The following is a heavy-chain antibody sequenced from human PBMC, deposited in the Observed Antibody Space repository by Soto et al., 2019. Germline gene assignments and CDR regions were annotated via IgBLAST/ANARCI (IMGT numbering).Heavy chain of an antibody. CDR1: GGSISSSSYY. J-gene: IGHJ4*02. Sequence: SETLSLTCTVSGGSISSSSYYWGWILQPPGKGLEWIGSIYYSGSTYYNPSLKSRVTISVDTSKNQFSLKLSSVTAADTAVYYCARAMVRGLYYFDYWGQGTLVTVSS. CDR3: ARAMVRGLYYFDY. CDR2: IYYSGST. D-gene: IGHD3-10*01. V-gene: IGHV4-39*07.